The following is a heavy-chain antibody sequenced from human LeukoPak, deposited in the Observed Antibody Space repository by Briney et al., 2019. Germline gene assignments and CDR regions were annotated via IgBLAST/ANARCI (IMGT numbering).Heavy chain of an antibody. J-gene: IGHJ4*02. CDR3: ARGVYIAAAQYGY. V-gene: IGHV4-59*01. Sequence: KTSETLSLTCTVSGGSISSYYWSWIRQPPGKGLEWIGYIYYSGTTNYNPSLKSRVTISVDTSKNQFSLKLISVTAADTAVYYCARGVYIAAAQYGYWGQGTLVTVSS. CDR2: IYYSGTT. CDR1: GGSISSYY. D-gene: IGHD6-13*01.